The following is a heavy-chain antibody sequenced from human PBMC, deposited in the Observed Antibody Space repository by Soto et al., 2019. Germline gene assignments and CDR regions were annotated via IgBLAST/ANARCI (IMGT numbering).Heavy chain of an antibody. CDR1: GFIFSNYW. CDR2: ISNDGSIT. Sequence: SGGSLRLSCEASGFIFSNYWMHWVRQTPGTGLVWVSRISNDGSITNYADSVKDRFTISRDNAKNTLYLQMNSLRAEDTAVYYCAKDLTWNQADDWGQGALVTVSS. CDR3: AKDLTWNQADD. D-gene: IGHD1-1*01. V-gene: IGHV3-74*01. J-gene: IGHJ4*02.